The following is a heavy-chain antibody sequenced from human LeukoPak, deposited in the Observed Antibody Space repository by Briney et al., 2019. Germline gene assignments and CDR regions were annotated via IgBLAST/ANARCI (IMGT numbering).Heavy chain of an antibody. CDR1: GFTFDDYG. D-gene: IGHD2-2*01. J-gene: IGHJ4*02. Sequence: GGSLRLSCAASGFTFDDYGMSWVRQAPGKGLEWVSGINWNGGSTGYADSVKGRFTISRDNAKNSLYLQMNSLRAEDTALYYRARESPYIVVVPAAPFDYWGQGTLVTVSS. CDR3: ARESPYIVVVPAAPFDY. CDR2: INWNGGST. V-gene: IGHV3-20*04.